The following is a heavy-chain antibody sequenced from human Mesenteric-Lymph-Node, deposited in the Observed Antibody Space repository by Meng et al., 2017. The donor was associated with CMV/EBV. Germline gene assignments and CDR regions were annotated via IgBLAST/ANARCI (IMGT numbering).Heavy chain of an antibody. CDR3: AKSIRRARTGTSGMDV. D-gene: IGHD1-7*01. Sequence: GESLKIPCAASGFTFSSYRMHWVRQAPGKGLEWVAFIRYDGSNKYYADSVKGRFTISRDNSKNTLYLQMTSLRAEDTAVYYCAKSIRRARTGTSGMDVWGQGTTVTVSS. CDR2: IRYDGSNK. CDR1: GFTFSSYR. J-gene: IGHJ6*02. V-gene: IGHV3-30*02.